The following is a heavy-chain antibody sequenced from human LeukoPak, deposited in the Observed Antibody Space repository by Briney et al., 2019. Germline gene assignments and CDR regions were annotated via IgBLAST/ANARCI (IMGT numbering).Heavy chain of an antibody. Sequence: PGGSLRLSCAASGFTFSSYGMHWVRQAPGKGLEWVAFIRYDGSNKYYADSVKGRFTTSRDNSKNTLYLQMNSLRAEDTAVYYCAKDRIRLGYDSSGFHFDYWGQGTLVTVSS. CDR2: IRYDGSNK. CDR1: GFTFSSYG. CDR3: AKDRIRLGYDSSGFHFDY. D-gene: IGHD3-22*01. V-gene: IGHV3-30*02. J-gene: IGHJ4*02.